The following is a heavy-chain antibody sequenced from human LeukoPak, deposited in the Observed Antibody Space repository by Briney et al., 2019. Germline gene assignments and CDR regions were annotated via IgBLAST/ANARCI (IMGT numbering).Heavy chain of an antibody. V-gene: IGHV4-59*12. CDR2: IYYSGST. J-gene: IGHJ5*02. CDR1: GDSISTYY. D-gene: IGHD3-9*01. Sequence: PSETLSLTCTVSGDSISTYYWSWIRQPPGKGLEWVGYIYYSGSTNYNPSLKSRVTISVDTSKNELSLKLSSVTAADTAVYYCAREVDNCWFDPWGQGTLVTVSS. CDR3: AREVDNCWFDP.